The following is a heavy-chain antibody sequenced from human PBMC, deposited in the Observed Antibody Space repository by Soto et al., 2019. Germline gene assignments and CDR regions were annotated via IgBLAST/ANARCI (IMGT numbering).Heavy chain of an antibody. CDR1: GYTFTSYG. CDR3: ARRSESYVGLDY. CDR2: ISANNGNT. V-gene: IGHV1-18*01. J-gene: IGHJ4*02. D-gene: IGHD1-26*01. Sequence: QVPLVQSGAEVKKPGASVKVSCKASGYTFTSYGISWVRQAPGQGFEWMGWISANNGNTNYAQKFQGRVIMTTDTFTSTAYMELRSLRSDDTAVYYCARRSESYVGLDYWGQGTLVTVSS.